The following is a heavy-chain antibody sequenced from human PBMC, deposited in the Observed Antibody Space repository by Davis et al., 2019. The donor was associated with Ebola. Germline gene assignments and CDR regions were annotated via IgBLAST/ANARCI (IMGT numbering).Heavy chain of an antibody. V-gene: IGHV4-59*08. CDR1: GGSISSYY. J-gene: IGHJ4*02. D-gene: IGHD3-3*01. CDR3: ARLITTYFGY. CDR2: IYYSGSA. Sequence: SETLSLTCTVSGGSISSYYWSWIRQPPGKGLEWIGYIYYSGSANYNPSLKSRVTISVDTSKNQFSLKLSSVTAADTAVYYCARLITTYFGYWGQGTLVTVSS.